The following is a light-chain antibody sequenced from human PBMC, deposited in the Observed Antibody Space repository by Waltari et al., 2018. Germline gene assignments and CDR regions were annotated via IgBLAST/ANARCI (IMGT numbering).Light chain of an antibody. CDR1: QSISSY. CDR3: QQSYSTPL. V-gene: IGKV1-39*01. J-gene: IGKJ3*01. Sequence: IQMTQSPSSLSASVGDRVTITCRASQSISSYLNWYQQKPGKAPKLLIYAASSLQSGFPSRFSGSGSGTDFTLTISSLQPEDFATYYCQQSYSTPLFGPGTKVDIK. CDR2: AAS.